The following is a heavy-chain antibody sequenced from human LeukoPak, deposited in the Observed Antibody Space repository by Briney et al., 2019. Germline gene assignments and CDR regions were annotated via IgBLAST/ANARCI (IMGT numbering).Heavy chain of an antibody. Sequence: SETLSLTCTVSGGSISSGSYYWSWIRQPAGKGLEWIGCIYTSGSTNYNPSLKSRVTISVDTSKNQFSLKLSSVTAADTAVYYCARGPGIAAAAPSHWGQGTLVTVSS. CDR1: GGSISSGSYY. J-gene: IGHJ4*02. V-gene: IGHV4-61*02. CDR2: IYTSGST. CDR3: ARGPGIAAAAPSH. D-gene: IGHD6-13*01.